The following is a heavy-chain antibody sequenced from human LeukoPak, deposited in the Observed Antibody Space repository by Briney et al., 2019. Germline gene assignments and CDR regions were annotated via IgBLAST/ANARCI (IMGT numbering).Heavy chain of an antibody. Sequence: PGGSLRLSCAASGFTFCSYAMHWVRRAPGKGLEWMAVISYDGSNKYYADSVKGRFTISRDNSKNTLYLQMDSLRADDAAVYYCARESGYSSGWYVSWGQGILVTVSS. D-gene: IGHD6-19*01. CDR3: ARESGYSSGWYVS. CDR2: ISYDGSNK. CDR1: GFTFCSYA. J-gene: IGHJ4*02. V-gene: IGHV3-30*14.